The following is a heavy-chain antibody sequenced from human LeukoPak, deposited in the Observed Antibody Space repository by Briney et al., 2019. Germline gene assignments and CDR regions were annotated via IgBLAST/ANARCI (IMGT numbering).Heavy chain of an antibody. J-gene: IGHJ5*02. CDR3: AREEPEERFLFTQFDP. D-gene: IGHD1-26*01. Sequence: GGSLRLSCAASGFTVSSIHMVWVRQAPGKGLEWVSVTYTGGNSYYADSVKGRFTISRDNSKNTLYLQMNSLRAEDTAVYYCAREEPEERFLFTQFDPWGQGTLVTVSS. CDR1: GFTVSSIH. V-gene: IGHV3-53*05. CDR2: TYTGGNS.